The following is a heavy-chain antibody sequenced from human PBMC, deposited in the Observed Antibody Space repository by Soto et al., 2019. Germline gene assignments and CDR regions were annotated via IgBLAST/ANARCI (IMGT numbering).Heavy chain of an antibody. V-gene: IGHV1-24*01. D-gene: IGHD6-13*01. CDR1: GYTLTELS. CDR3: ATAHYSLAAAGGFDY. CDR2: FDPEDGET. J-gene: IGHJ4*02. Sequence: ASVKVSCKVSGYTLTELSMHWVRQAPGKGLEWMGGFDPEDGETIYAQKFQGRVTVTEDTSTDTAYMELSSLRSEDTAVYYCATAHYSLAAAGGFDYWGQGTLVTVSS.